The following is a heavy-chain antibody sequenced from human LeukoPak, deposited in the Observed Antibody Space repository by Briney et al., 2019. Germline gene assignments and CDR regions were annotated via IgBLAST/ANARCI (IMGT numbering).Heavy chain of an antibody. CDR3: ARGFEIGSSFSYFDY. V-gene: IGHV6-1*01. D-gene: IGHD3-9*01. J-gene: IGHJ4*02. CDR2: TYYRSKWFN. CDR1: GDSVSSNSAA. Sequence: RSQTLSLTCAISGDSVSSNSAAWNWIRQSPSRGLEWLGRTYYRSKWFNDYAVSVKSRININPDTSKNQFSLQLNSVTPEDTAVYYCARGFEIGSSFSYFDYWGQGTLVTVSS.